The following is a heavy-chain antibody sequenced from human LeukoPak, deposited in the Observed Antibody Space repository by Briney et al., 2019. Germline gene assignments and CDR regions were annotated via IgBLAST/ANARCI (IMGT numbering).Heavy chain of an antibody. D-gene: IGHD1-26*01. V-gene: IGHV3-23*01. CDR2: ISSSGKNA. CDR3: AKGRKWELPFDY. Sequence: GGSLRLSCVVSGFNFRDAAMTWVRQAPGKGLEWVALISSSGKNAYYGDSVKGRFTISRDNSDNTLSLHMNSLRVEDTAIYYCAKGRKWELPFDYWGQGTLVTVSS. J-gene: IGHJ4*02. CDR1: GFNFRDAA.